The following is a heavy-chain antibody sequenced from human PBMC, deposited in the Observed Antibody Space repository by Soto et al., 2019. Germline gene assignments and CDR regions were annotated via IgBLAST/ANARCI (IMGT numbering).Heavy chain of an antibody. Sequence: EVQLLESGGGLVQPGGSLRLSCAASGFTFSSYAMSWVRQAPGKGLEWVSAISGSGGSTYYADSMKGPFTISRDNSKNTLYLKMPSLSDEDTAVSYCARPSSGWYFDYWGQGALVTVSS. V-gene: IGHV3-23*01. CDR1: GFTFSSYA. J-gene: IGHJ4*02. CDR2: ISGSGGST. D-gene: IGHD6-19*01. CDR3: ARPSSGWYFDY.